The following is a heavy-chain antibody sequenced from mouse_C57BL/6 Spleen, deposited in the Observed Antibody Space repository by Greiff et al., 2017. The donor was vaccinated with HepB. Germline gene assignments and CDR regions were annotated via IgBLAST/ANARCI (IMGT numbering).Heavy chain of an antibody. CDR2: ISGGGGNT. D-gene: IGHD4-1*01. J-gene: IGHJ2*01. V-gene: IGHV5-9*01. CDR3: ARVTETDD. Sequence: EVKVVESGGGLVKPGGSLKLSCAASGFTFSSYTMSWVRQTPEKRLEWVATISGGGGNTYYPESVKGRFTISRDNAKNTLYLQMSSLRSEDTALYYCARVTETDDWGQGTTLTVSS. CDR1: GFTFSSYT.